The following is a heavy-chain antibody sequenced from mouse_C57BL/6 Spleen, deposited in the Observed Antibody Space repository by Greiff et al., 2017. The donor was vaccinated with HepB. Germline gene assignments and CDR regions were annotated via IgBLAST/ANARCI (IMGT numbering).Heavy chain of an antibody. J-gene: IGHJ4*01. CDR2: ISDGGSYT. CDR3: ARDRNYGTPFYAMDY. D-gene: IGHD1-1*01. Sequence: EVKLMESGGGLVKPGGSLKLSCAASGFTFSSYAMSWVRQTPEKRLEWVATISDGGSYTYYPDNVKGRFTISRDNAKNNLYLQMSHLKSEDTAMYYCARDRNYGTPFYAMDYWGQGTSVTVSS. CDR1: GFTFSSYA. V-gene: IGHV5-4*01.